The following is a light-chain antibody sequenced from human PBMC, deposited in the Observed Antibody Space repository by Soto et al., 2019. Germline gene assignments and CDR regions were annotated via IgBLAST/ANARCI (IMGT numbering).Light chain of an antibody. CDR1: QDINNY. J-gene: IGKJ4*01. CDR2: DAS. CDR3: QKYDKLPLT. V-gene: IGKV1-33*01. Sequence: DIQMTQSPSSLSASVGDRVTITCKASQDINNYFNWYQKKPGKAPKVLIYDASNLETGVPSRFSVRGSGTDFIFTISSLQPEDIATYYCQKYDKLPLTFGGGTKVEIK.